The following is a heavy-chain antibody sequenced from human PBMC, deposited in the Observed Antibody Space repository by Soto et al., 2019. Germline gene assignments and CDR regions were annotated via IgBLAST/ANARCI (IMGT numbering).Heavy chain of an antibody. CDR2: ASGSDGST. J-gene: IGHJ4*02. Sequence: GGSLRLSCAASGFTFSSDAMCWARLAPPPGKGLVSVASGSDGSTTYADSLQGRLAISRDNSNNTLYLQMNSPRAADTAVDYFAIRGGYSYDLPVDHWGQGTLVTVSP. D-gene: IGHD5-18*01. CDR1: GFTFSSDA. V-gene: IGHV3-23*01. CDR3: AIRGGYSYDLPVDH.